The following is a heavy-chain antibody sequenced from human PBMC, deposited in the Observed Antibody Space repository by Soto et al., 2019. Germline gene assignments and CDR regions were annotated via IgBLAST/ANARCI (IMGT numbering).Heavy chain of an antibody. Sequence: GGSLRLSCAASGFTFSSYSMNWVRQAPGKGLEWVSSISSSSSYIYYADSVKGRFTISRDNAKNSLYLQMNSLRAEDTAVYYCARDPYCSGGSCYRDAFDIWGQGTMVTVSS. CDR1: GFTFSSYS. J-gene: IGHJ3*02. V-gene: IGHV3-21*01. CDR2: ISSSSSYI. D-gene: IGHD2-15*01. CDR3: ARDPYCSGGSCYRDAFDI.